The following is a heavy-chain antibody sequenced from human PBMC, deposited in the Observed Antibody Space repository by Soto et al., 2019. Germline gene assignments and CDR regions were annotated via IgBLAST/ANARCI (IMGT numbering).Heavy chain of an antibody. V-gene: IGHV4-39*01. Sequence: QLQLQESGPGLVKPSETLSLTCTVSGGSISSYYWGWIRRPPGKGLEWIGSIYYSGSTYYNPSLKLRVPISVDTSKNQFCLQLSSVTAADTAVYSCARRWGYPFDYWGQGTPVTVSS. J-gene: IGHJ4*02. CDR3: ARRWGYPFDY. CDR2: IYYSGST. CDR1: GGSISSYY. D-gene: IGHD5-12*01.